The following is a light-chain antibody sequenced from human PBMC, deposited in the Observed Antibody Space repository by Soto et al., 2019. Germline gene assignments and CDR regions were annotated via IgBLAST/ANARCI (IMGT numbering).Light chain of an antibody. V-gene: IGKV4-1*01. J-gene: IGKJ1*01. CDR3: QRYAVTPWT. CDR1: QSVLYSPNNKNY. CDR2: WAS. Sequence: DIVMTQSPDSLAVSLGERATITCKSSQSVLYSPNNKNYLGWYQQKPGQPPKLLIYWASIREAGVPDRFRGSGSWTDSTPTISDLQAEDAVVYYYQRYAVTPWTFGQGTRVEVK.